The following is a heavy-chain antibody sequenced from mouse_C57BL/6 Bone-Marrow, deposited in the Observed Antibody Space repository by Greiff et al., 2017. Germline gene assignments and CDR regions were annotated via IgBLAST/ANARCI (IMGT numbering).Heavy chain of an antibody. CDR1: GYTFTSYW. V-gene: IGHV1-53*01. D-gene: IGHD1-1*01. CDR2: INPSNGGT. Sequence: VQLQQPGPELVQPGASVKLSCKASGYTFTSYWMHWVKQSPGQGLEWIGNINPSNGGTNYNEKFKSKATLTVDKSSSTAYMQLSNLTSEDSSVYYSAYYYGSSSCAMDYRGQGTSVTVSS. CDR3: AYYYGSSSCAMDY. J-gene: IGHJ4*01.